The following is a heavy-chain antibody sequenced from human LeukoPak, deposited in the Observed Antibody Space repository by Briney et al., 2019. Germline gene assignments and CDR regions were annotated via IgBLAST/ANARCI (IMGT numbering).Heavy chain of an antibody. D-gene: IGHD2-2*03. Sequence: GASLRLSCAASGFTFISSWMTWVRQAPGKGLEWVGRIRSTPDGGATDYAAPVTGRFTISRDDSKNTLYLQMSSLRTEDTAVYYCATDLHFGYCTATSCANYWGQGTLVTVSS. V-gene: IGHV3-15*01. CDR3: ATDLHFGYCTATSCANY. CDR2: IRSTPDGGAT. J-gene: IGHJ4*02. CDR1: GFTFISSW.